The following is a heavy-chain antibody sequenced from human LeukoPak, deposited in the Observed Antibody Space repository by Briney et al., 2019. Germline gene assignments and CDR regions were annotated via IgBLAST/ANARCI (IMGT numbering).Heavy chain of an antibody. D-gene: IGHD1-1*01. V-gene: IGHV4-59*01. J-gene: IGHJ6*03. CDR3: ARVSWFPGTSYYYMDV. CDR2: IYYSGTT. CDR1: GGSISSYY. Sequence: SETLSLTCTVSGGSISSYYWSWIRQPPGKGLELIGYIYYSGTTNYNPSLKSRVTISVDTSDNQFSLKLSSVTAADTAVYYCARVSWFPGTSYYYMDVWGKGTTVTVSS.